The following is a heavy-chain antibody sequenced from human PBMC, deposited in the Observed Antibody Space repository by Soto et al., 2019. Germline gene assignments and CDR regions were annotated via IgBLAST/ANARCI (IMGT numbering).Heavy chain of an antibody. Sequence: LVKVSCKASGGTFSSYAISWVRQAPGQGLEWMGGIIPIFGTANYAQKFQGRVTITADKSTSTAYMELSSLRSEDTAVYYCARNAAGIAVAANWYYYYGMDVWGQGTTVTVSS. J-gene: IGHJ6*02. V-gene: IGHV1-69*06. CDR2: IIPIFGTA. CDR1: GGTFSSYA. CDR3: ARNAAGIAVAANWYYYYGMDV. D-gene: IGHD6-19*01.